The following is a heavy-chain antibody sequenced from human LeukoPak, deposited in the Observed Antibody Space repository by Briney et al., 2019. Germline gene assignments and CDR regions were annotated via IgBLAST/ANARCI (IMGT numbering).Heavy chain of an antibody. V-gene: IGHV3-53*01. CDR3: ERDKLYYDSKGYYYYYYMDV. D-gene: IGHD3-22*01. Sequence: HPGGSLRLSCAASGFTVSSNYMSWVRQAPGKGLEWVSVIYSGGSTYYADSVKGRFTISRDNSKNKLYLQMNSLRAEDTAVYYCERDKLYYDSKGYYYYYYMDVWGKGTTLTICS. CDR2: IYSGGST. CDR1: GFTVSSNY. J-gene: IGHJ6*03.